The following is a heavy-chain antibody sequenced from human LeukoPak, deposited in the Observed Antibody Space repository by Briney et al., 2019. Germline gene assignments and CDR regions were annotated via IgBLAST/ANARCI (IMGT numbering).Heavy chain of an antibody. CDR3: ARAPGQQWLAYYFDY. CDR2: IYTDGNT. V-gene: IGHV4-4*07. CDR1: GGSISSYH. J-gene: IGHJ4*02. Sequence: PSETLSLTCTVSGGSISSYHWNWIRQPAGKGLEWIGRIYTDGNTNYNPSLKSRVTMSVDTSKKQFSLRLSSVTAADTAVYYCARAPGQQWLAYYFDYWGQGTLVTVSS. D-gene: IGHD6-19*01.